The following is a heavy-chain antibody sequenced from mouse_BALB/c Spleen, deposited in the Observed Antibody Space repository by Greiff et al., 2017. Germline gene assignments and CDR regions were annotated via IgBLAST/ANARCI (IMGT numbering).Heavy chain of an antibody. Sequence: EEHLVESGGGLVQPGGSLNLSCAASGFDFSRYWMSWARQAPGKGQEWIGEINPGSSTINYTPSLKDKFIISRDNAKNTLYLQMSKVRSEDTALYYCARLSGSRSSYYAMDYWGQGTSVTVSS. CDR1: GFDFSRYW. CDR3: ARLSGSRSSYYAMDY. J-gene: IGHJ4*01. CDR2: INPGSSTI. V-gene: IGHV4-2*02. D-gene: IGHD1-1*01.